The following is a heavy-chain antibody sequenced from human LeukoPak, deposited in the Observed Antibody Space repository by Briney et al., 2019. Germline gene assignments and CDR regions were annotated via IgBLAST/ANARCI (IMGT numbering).Heavy chain of an antibody. CDR1: GFTFSTYA. D-gene: IGHD2-15*01. Sequence: GGSLRLSCAASGFTFSTYAMSWVRQAPGKGLEWVSIISGSGGGTYYADSVKGRFTISRDNSKNALYLQMNSLRPEDTAVYYCAKNGADCSGGSCYSAWLDPWGQGTLVTVSS. CDR2: ISGSGGGT. V-gene: IGHV3-23*01. J-gene: IGHJ5*02. CDR3: AKNGADCSGGSCYSAWLDP.